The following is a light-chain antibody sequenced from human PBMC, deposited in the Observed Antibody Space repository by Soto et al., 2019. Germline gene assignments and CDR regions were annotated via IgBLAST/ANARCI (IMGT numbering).Light chain of an antibody. V-gene: IGLV2-8*01. CDR3: SSYAGSNTM. CDR2: EVS. Sequence: QSALTQPASVSGSPGQSITMSCTGTSSDVGDRNYVSWYQQHPGKAPKLMIYEVSKRPSGVPDRFSGSKSGNTASLTVSGLQAEDEADYYCSSYAGSNTMFGGGTKLTVL. J-gene: IGLJ3*02. CDR1: SSDVGDRNY.